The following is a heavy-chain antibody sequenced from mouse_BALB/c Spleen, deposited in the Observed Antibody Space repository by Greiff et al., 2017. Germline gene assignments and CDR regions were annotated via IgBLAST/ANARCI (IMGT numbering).Heavy chain of an antibody. J-gene: IGHJ4*01. CDR1: GFSLTSYG. D-gene: IGHD1-1*01. V-gene: IGHV2-9*02. CDR3: AREGVGSSYAMDY. CDR2: IWAGGST. Sequence: VKLQESGPGLVAPSQSLSITCTVSGFSLTSYGVHWVRQPPGKGLEWLGVIWAGGSTNYNSALMSRLSISKDNSKSQVFLKMNSLQTDDTAMYYCAREGVGSSYAMDYWGQGTSVTVSS.